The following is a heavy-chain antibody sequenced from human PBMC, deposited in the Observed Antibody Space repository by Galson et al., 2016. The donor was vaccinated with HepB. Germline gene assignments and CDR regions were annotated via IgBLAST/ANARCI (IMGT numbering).Heavy chain of an antibody. D-gene: IGHD1-20*01. J-gene: IGHJ5*02. Sequence: ETLSLTCSVYGTSLRGYYWSWIRQPPGKGLEWLGEVNHSGKTTYNPSFKSRVTISVDASLKHFSLSLRSVAAADTAIYYCAKYDWTYGSFDPWAQGTLVTVSS. CDR2: VNHSGKT. V-gene: IGHV4-34*01. CDR3: AKYDWTYGSFDP. CDR1: GTSLRGYY.